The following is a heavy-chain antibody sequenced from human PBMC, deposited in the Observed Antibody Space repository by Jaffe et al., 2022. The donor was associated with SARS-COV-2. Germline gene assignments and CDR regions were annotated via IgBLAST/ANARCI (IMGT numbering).Heavy chain of an antibody. CDR3: ARYVATIDIAVAGNPFDY. CDR2: IYYSGST. CDR1: GGSISSGDYY. J-gene: IGHJ4*02. Sequence: QVQLQESGPGLVKPSQTLSLTCTVSGGSISSGDYYWSWIRQPPGKGLEWIGYIYYSGSTYYNPSLKSRVTISVDTSKNQFSLKLSSVTAADTAVYYCARYVATIDIAVAGNPFDYWGQGTLVTVSS. V-gene: IGHV4-30-4*01. D-gene: IGHD6-19*01.